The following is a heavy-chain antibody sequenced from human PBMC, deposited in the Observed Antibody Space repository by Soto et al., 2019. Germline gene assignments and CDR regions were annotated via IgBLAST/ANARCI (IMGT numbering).Heavy chain of an antibody. D-gene: IGHD2-15*01. CDR2: IGSADNT. CDR3: TRKTPTNGMAV. V-gene: IGHV3-13*01. CDR1: GFTLSGYD. J-gene: IGHJ6*02. Sequence: PGGSLRLSCAASGFTLSGYDIHWVRQATGKGLEWVSGIGSADNTYYEDSMKGRFTITRKKAKNSLFLQMNSLRVGDTAVYYCTRKTPTNGMAVWGQGT.